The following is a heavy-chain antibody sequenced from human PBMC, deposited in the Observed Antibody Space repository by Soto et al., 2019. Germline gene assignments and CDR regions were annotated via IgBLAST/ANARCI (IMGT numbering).Heavy chain of an antibody. J-gene: IGHJ6*02. CDR1: GYTFTSYG. CDR3: AREGFGELPPSYYYYGMDV. V-gene: IGHV1-18*01. D-gene: IGHD3-10*01. CDR2: ISAYNGNT. Sequence: ASVKVSCKASGYTFTSYGISWVRQAPGQGLEWMGRISAYNGNTNYAQKLQGRVTMTTDTSTSTAYMELRSLRSDDTAVYYCAREGFGELPPSYYYYGMDVWGQGTTVTVSS.